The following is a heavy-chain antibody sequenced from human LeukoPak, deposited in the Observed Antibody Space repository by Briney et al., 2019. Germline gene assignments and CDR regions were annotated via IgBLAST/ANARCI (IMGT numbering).Heavy chain of an antibody. CDR1: GGSISGYS. Sequence: PSETLSLTCTVSGGSISGYSWSWIRQPAGKGLEWIGRIYSSGSTNCNPSLKSRVTMSVDTSKNQFSLKLSSVTAADTAVYYCARDGPNWGLLWGQGTLVTVSS. D-gene: IGHD7-27*01. CDR3: ARDGPNWGLL. CDR2: IYSSGST. V-gene: IGHV4-4*07. J-gene: IGHJ4*02.